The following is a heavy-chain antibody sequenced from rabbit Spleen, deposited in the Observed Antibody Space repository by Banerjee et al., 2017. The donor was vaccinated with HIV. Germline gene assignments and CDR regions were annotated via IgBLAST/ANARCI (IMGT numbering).Heavy chain of an antibody. CDR2: IDPVFGST. CDR1: GFSLSNFA. CDR3: ATAYSSSGWGDSRLDL. D-gene: IGHD4-1*01. J-gene: IGHJ3*01. V-gene: IGHV1S32*01. Sequence: QSVKESGGRLVTPGTPLTLTCTVSGFSLSNFAVSWVRQAPGKGLEWIGYIDPVFGSTYYASWVNGRFSIASHNAQNTLYLQLNSLTAADTATYFCATAYSSSGWGDSRLDLWGPGILVTVS.